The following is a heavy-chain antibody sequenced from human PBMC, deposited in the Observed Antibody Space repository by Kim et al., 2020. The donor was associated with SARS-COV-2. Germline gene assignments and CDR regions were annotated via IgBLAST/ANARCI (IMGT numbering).Heavy chain of an antibody. V-gene: IGHV3-21*01. D-gene: IGHD2-2*01. J-gene: IGHJ4*02. CDR3: ARGGHCCSRNGHGFEY. Sequence: DSVKGRFTISRDNAKNSLCLQMNSLRLEDAAVYYCARGGHCCSRNGHGFEYGGQGTLVTVSS.